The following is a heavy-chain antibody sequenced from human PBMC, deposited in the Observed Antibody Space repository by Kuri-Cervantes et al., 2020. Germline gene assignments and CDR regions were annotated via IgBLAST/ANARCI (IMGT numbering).Heavy chain of an antibody. CDR3: ASQYYYGSGSWAENNWFDP. D-gene: IGHD3-10*01. J-gene: IGHJ5*02. CDR1: GVSISSSDYY. CDR2: IYYSGST. V-gene: IGHV4-30-4*08. Sequence: LRLSCTVSGVSISSSDYYWSWIRQPPGKGLEWIGYIYYSGSTYYNPSLKSRVSISVDTSKNQFSLKLSSVTAADTAVYYCASQYYYGSGSWAENNWFDPWGQGTLVTVSS.